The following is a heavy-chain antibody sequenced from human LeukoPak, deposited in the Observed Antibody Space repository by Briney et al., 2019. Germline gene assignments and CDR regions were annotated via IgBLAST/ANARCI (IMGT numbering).Heavy chain of an antibody. CDR1: GFTFSSYA. Sequence: PGRSLRLSCAASGFTFSSYAMHWVRQAPGKGLEWVAVISYDGSNKYYADSVKGRFTISRDNSKNTLYLQMNSLRAEDTAVYYCAKLIGPSDAFDIWGQGTMVTVSS. J-gene: IGHJ3*02. CDR2: ISYDGSNK. CDR3: AKLIGPSDAFDI. V-gene: IGHV3-30*04. D-gene: IGHD3-22*01.